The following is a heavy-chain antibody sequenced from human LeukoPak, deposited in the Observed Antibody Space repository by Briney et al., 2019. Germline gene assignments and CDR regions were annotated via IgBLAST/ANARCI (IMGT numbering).Heavy chain of an antibody. CDR3: ARDQSIAAAGIHWFDP. CDR1: GGSISSAGYY. CDR2: IYYSGNT. D-gene: IGHD6-13*01. Sequence: SQTLSLTCTVSGGSISSAGYYWSWIRQHPGKGLEWIGYIYYSGNTYYNSSLKSRVTISVDMSKNQFSLQLNSVTPEDTAVYYCARDQSIAAAGIHWFDPWGQGTLVTVSS. J-gene: IGHJ5*02. V-gene: IGHV4-31*03.